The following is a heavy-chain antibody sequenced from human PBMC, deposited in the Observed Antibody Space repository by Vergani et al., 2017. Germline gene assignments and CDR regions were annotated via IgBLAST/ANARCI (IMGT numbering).Heavy chain of an antibody. J-gene: IGHJ6*02. D-gene: IGHD2-2*01. Sequence: EVQLVESGGGLVQPGGSLRLSCAASGFTFSSYSMNWVRQAPGKGLEWVSYISSSSSTIYYADSVKGRFTISRDNAKNSLYLQMNSLRAEDTAVYYCARGRGSSTSRPGGYYGMDVWGQGTTVTVSS. CDR3: ARGRGSSTSRPGGYYGMDV. V-gene: IGHV3-48*01. CDR2: ISSSSSTI. CDR1: GFTFSSYS.